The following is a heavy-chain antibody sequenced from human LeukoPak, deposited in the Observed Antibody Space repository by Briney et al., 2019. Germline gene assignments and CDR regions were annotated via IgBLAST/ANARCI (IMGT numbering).Heavy chain of an antibody. D-gene: IGHD4-17*01. V-gene: IGHV3-7*01. Sequence: PGGSLRLSCAASAFTFSSYWMSWVRQAPGKGLEWVANMKYDGSEITYVDSVKGRFTISRDNAKNSLYLQMNSLRVEDTAVYFCVREGTVTPYNFDYWGQGTLVTVSS. CDR3: VREGTVTPYNFDY. CDR2: MKYDGSEI. J-gene: IGHJ4*02. CDR1: AFTFSSYW.